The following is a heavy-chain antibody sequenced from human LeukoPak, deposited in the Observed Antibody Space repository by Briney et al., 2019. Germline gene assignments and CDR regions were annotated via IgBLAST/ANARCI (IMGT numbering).Heavy chain of an antibody. Sequence: GGSLRLACSASGFTFRNFAMHWVRQAPEKGLEWLALISFDGGNTNYAESVKGRFIISRDNSKNTLYLQMDGLGAENTAVYYCAKFSGSYYYYYAMDVWGQGTTVTVSS. CDR2: ISFDGGNT. CDR1: GFTFRNFA. J-gene: IGHJ6*02. D-gene: IGHD1-26*01. CDR3: AKFSGSYYYYYAMDV. V-gene: IGHV3-30-3*01.